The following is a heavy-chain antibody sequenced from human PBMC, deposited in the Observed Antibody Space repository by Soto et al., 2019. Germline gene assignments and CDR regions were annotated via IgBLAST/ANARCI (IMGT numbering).Heavy chain of an antibody. Sequence: GGSLRLSCAASGFTFSSYWMSWVRQAPGKGLEWVANIKQDGSEKYYVDSVKGRFTISRDNAKNSLYLQMNSLRAEDTAVYYCARDVSIYDFWSGYLSDWFDPWGQGTLVTVSS. J-gene: IGHJ5*02. CDR1: GFTFSSYW. V-gene: IGHV3-7*01. CDR2: IKQDGSEK. D-gene: IGHD3-3*01. CDR3: ARDVSIYDFWSGYLSDWFDP.